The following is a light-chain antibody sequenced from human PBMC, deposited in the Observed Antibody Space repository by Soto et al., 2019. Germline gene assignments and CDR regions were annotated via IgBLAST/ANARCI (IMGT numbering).Light chain of an antibody. V-gene: IGKV1-39*01. CDR3: QQSNILAT. Sequence: DIQMTQSPSSLSASVGDRVSITCRSSHSISNYLNWYQQXPGKAPKILIYAASRLQPGVPSRFSGSGSGTDFTLTITTLQPEDFATYFCQQSNILATFGQGTRLEIK. CDR1: HSISNY. CDR2: AAS. J-gene: IGKJ5*01.